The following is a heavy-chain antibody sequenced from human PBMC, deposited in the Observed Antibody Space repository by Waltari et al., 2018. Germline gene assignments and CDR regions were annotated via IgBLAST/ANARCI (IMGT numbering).Heavy chain of an antibody. CDR1: GFTFSTYW. CDR2: IKQDGSEK. V-gene: IGHV3-7*01. Sequence: EVQLVESGGGLVQPGGSLRLSCAASGFTFSTYWMSWFRTAPGKGLEWVANIKQDGSEKYYVDSVKGRFTISRDNAKNSLYLKMNSLRAEDTAVYYCTRRYYGSGSYYWYWGQGTLVTVSS. J-gene: IGHJ4*02. D-gene: IGHD3-10*01. CDR3: TRRYYGSGSYYWY.